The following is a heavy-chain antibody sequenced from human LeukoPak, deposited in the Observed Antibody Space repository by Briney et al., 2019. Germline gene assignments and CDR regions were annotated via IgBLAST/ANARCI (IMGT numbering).Heavy chain of an antibody. D-gene: IGHD2-2*01. CDR1: GDSVRNDFYY. J-gene: IGHJ4*02. Sequence: SETLSLTCSVSGDSVRNDFYYWGWIRQPPGKGLEWVACLSHAGNTWYNPAGESQLSMTVKTSKNKLSRKFSSVTAADTALYWCARHNAPRRVGFDFWGQGILVTVSS. V-gene: IGHV4-39*01. CDR3: ARHNAPRRVGFDF. CDR2: LSHAGNT.